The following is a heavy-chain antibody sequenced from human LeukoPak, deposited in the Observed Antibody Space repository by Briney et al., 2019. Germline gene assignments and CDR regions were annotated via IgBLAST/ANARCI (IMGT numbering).Heavy chain of an antibody. J-gene: IGHJ3*02. CDR1: GGSISGYY. V-gene: IGHV4-59*01. CDR3: AREFMVWGVNSVALTDAFDI. D-gene: IGHD3-10*01. Sequence: SETLSLTCTVSGGSISGYYWSWIRQPPGKGLEGIGYINYSGSTNYNPSLKSRVTISVDTSKNQFSLKLSSVTAADTAVYYCAREFMVWGVNSVALTDAFDIWGQGTMVTVSS. CDR2: INYSGST.